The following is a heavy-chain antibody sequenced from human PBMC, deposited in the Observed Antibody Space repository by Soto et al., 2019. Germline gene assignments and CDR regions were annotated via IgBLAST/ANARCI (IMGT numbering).Heavy chain of an antibody. V-gene: IGHV3-74*03. J-gene: IGHJ5*02. CDR1: GFTFSSYW. Sequence: EVQLVASGGGLVQPGGSLRLSCAASGFTFSSYWMHWVRQAPGKGLVWVSRIKSDGSGTTYADSVKCRFTISRDNAKNTLYLQMNSLRAEDTAVSYGARSISARLDPWGQGTLVTVSS. CDR3: ARSISARLDP. CDR2: IKSDGSGT. D-gene: IGHD6-6*01.